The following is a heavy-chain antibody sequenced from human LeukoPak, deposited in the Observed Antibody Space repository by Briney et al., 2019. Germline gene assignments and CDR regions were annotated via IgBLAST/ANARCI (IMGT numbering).Heavy chain of an antibody. J-gene: IGHJ4*02. D-gene: IGHD6-19*01. CDR1: GFSFSAYI. Sequence: GGSLRLSCVASGFSFSAYIMHWVRQAPGKGLEYVSAIRSDGSSTFYPNSVKGRFTISRDNFKSTLYLQMGSPRAEDTAVYYCTRRYGGHSGWAGYHDSWGQGTLVTVSS. V-gene: IGHV3-64*01. CDR2: IRSDGSST. CDR3: TRRYGGHSGWAGYHDS.